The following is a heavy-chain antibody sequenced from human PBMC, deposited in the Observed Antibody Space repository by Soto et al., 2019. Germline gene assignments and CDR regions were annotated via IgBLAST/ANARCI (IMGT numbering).Heavy chain of an antibody. J-gene: IGHJ4*02. D-gene: IGHD3-9*01. CDR1: GYSFTSYW. Sequence: PGEPLKISCKGSGYSFTSYWIGWVRQMPGKGLEWMGIIYPGDSDTRYSPSFQGQVTISADKSISTAYLQWSSLKASDTAMYYCARSQYYDILTGYLFWVYWGQGTLVTVSS. V-gene: IGHV5-51*01. CDR2: IYPGDSDT. CDR3: ARSQYYDILTGYLFWVY.